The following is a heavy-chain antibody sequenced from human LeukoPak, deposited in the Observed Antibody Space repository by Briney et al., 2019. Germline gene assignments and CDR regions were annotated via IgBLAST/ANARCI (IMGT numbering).Heavy chain of an antibody. CDR3: ARGANYYDSSGYSATFDY. V-gene: IGHV4-34*01. Sequence: SETLSLTCAVYGGSFSGYYWSWIRQPPGKGLEWIGEINHSGSTKNSPSLKSRVTISVDTSKNQFSLKLRSVTAADTAVYYCARGANYYDSSGYSATFDYWGQGTLVTVSS. J-gene: IGHJ4*02. D-gene: IGHD3-22*01. CDR1: GGSFSGYY. CDR2: INHSGST.